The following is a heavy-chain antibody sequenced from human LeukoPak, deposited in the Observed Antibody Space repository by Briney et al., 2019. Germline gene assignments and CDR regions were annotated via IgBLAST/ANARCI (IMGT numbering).Heavy chain of an antibody. CDR2: INPNSGGT. CDR1: GYTFTGYY. V-gene: IGHV1-2*06. D-gene: IGHD5-12*01. J-gene: IGHJ4*02. CDR3: ARAPRPIVATIRYYFDY. Sequence: ASVKVSCKASGYTFTGYYMHWVRQAPGQGLEWMGRINPNSGGTNYAQKFQGRVTITRDTSASTAYMELSSLRSEDTAVYYCARAPRPIVATIRYYFDYWGQGTLVTVSS.